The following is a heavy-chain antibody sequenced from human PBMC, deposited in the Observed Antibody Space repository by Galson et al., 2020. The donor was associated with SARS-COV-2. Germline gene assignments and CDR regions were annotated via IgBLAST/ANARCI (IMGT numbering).Heavy chain of an antibody. CDR1: GFTFSSYA. V-gene: IGHV3-64D*06. D-gene: IGHD6-13*01. CDR3: VKDAGIAARDLRVVYFDY. Sequence: GGSLRLSCSASGFTFSSYAMHWVRQAPGKGLEYVSAISSNGGSTYYADSVKGRFTISRDNSKNTLYLQMSSLRAEDTAVYYCVKDAGIAARDLRVVYFDYWGQGTLVTVSS. J-gene: IGHJ4*02. CDR2: ISSNGGST.